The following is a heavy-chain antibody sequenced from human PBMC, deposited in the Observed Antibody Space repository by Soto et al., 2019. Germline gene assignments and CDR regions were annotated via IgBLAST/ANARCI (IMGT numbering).Heavy chain of an antibody. J-gene: IGHJ4*01. CDR2: IRDRTNNYAT. Sequence: GGSLRLSCAASGFTFTGSAMHWVRQASGKGLEWVGRIRDRTNNYATAYAASVKGRFTISRDDSKNTTYLQMNSLKTEDTAVYYRSNLDGYNIGKWGHGTLVTVSS. CDR1: GFTFTGSA. D-gene: IGHD5-12*01. CDR3: SNLDGYNIGK. V-gene: IGHV3-73*01.